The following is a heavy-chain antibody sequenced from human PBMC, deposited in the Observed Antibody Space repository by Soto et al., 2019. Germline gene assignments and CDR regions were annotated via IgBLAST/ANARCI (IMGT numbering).Heavy chain of an antibody. Sequence: EVPLVESGGGLVQPGGSLRLSCSASAFTFNNYWISWVRQAPGKGLEWVANINQNGSIIYYVDSVKGRFTISRDNAKNSLYLQMNSLRVDDTAVYYCATLHDTGDWGRGTLVTVSS. V-gene: IGHV3-7*01. J-gene: IGHJ4*02. D-gene: IGHD3-10*01. CDR3: ATLHDTGD. CDR2: INQNGSII. CDR1: AFTFNNYW.